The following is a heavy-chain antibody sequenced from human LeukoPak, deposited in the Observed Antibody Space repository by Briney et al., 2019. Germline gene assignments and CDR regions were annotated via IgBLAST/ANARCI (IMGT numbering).Heavy chain of an antibody. CDR2: ISYDGSNK. CDR3: ARGAPPDY. Sequence: GRSLRLSCAASGFPFSDYAMYWVRQAPGKGLEWVAAISYDGSNKYYADSVKGRFTISRDNSKNTLYVQMNSLRTEDTAVYYCARGAPPDYWGQGTLVTVSS. J-gene: IGHJ4*02. V-gene: IGHV3-30-3*01. CDR1: GFPFSDYA.